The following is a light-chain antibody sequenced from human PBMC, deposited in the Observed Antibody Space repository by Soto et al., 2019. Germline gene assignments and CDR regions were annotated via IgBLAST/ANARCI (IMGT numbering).Light chain of an antibody. CDR3: TSYTSSSTYV. V-gene: IGLV2-14*01. Sequence: QSALTQPASVSGSPGQSITISCTGTSSDVGGYNYVSWYQQHPGKAPKLIIFDVSNRPSGVSNRLSGSKSGNTASLTISGPQAEDEADYYCTSYTSSSTYVFGTGTKVTVL. CDR2: DVS. J-gene: IGLJ1*01. CDR1: SSDVGGYNY.